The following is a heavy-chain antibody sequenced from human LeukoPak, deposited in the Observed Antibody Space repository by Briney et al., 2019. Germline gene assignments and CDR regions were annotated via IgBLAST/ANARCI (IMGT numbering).Heavy chain of an antibody. CDR3: AKDRNAWPTNFDS. J-gene: IGHJ4*02. CDR1: GSTLSTYA. V-gene: IGHV3-23*01. Sequence: GGSLRLSSAAPGSTLSTYAVNRLRQAPGKGLESVSQISSSGGTTYYADSVKGRFSISRDNSKNTLYLRMNSLRAEDTAVYYCAKDRNAWPTNFDSWGQGTLVTVSA. CDR2: ISSSGGTT. D-gene: IGHD5-24*01.